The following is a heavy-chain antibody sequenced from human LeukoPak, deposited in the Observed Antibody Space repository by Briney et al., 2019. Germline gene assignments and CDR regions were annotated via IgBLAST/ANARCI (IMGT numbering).Heavy chain of an antibody. J-gene: IGHJ4*02. CDR1: GYSFTSYW. CDR2: IYPGDSDT. V-gene: IGHV5-51*01. CDR3: VRLPHYYDRSGYYLDY. D-gene: IGHD3-22*01. Sequence: GESLKISCNGSGYSFTSYWTGWVRQMPGKGLEWMGIIYPGDSDTRYSPSFQGQVTTSADKSISTAYLQWRRLKASNTAIYYCVRLPHYYDRSGYYLDYWGQGTLVTVSS.